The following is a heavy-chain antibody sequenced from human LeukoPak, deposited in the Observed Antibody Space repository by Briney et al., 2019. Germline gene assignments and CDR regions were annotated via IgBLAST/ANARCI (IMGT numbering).Heavy chain of an antibody. CDR1: GFTLSSYS. D-gene: IGHD3-3*01. CDR2: ISGHSSAI. Sequence: PGGSLRLSCAAPGFTLSSYSMNWVRQAPGKGLEWVSYISGHSSAIYYADSVRGRFTISRDNAKESLYLQMNSLRDEDTAVYYCAGDQYDSSDYWGQGTLVTVSS. J-gene: IGHJ4*02. CDR3: AGDQYDSSDY. V-gene: IGHV3-48*02.